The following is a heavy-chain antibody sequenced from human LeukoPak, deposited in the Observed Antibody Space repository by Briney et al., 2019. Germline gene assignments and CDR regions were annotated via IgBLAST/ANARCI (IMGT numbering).Heavy chain of an antibody. CDR1: GYTLTELS. CDR3: ATPRPVPAAIMGGYYYCYYIDV. V-gene: IGHV1-24*01. CDR2: FDPEDGET. D-gene: IGHD2-2*02. J-gene: IGHJ6*03. Sequence: ASVKLTCKVSGYTLTELSMHWERQAPGKGHEWMGGFDPEDGETIYAQKFQGRVTMTEATSKATAYMELSSLGSANTAVYYCATPRPVPAAIMGGYYYCYYIDVWGKGTTVTVSS.